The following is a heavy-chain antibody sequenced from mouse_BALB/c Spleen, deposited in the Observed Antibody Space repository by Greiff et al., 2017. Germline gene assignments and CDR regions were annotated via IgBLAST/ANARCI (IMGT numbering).Heavy chain of an antibody. Sequence: QVQLQQSGPGLVQPSQTLSITCTASGFSLTSYGVHWVRQSPGKGLEWLGVIWSGGSTDYYAAFMPSLSISDDNTKSQVFYKMSSLQANDTAIYYCARSYYRYYRGYAMDYWGQGTSVTVSS. CDR2: IWSGGST. D-gene: IGHD2-14*01. J-gene: IGHJ4*01. CDR3: ARSYYRYYRGYAMDY. CDR1: GFSLTSYG. V-gene: IGHV2-2*02.